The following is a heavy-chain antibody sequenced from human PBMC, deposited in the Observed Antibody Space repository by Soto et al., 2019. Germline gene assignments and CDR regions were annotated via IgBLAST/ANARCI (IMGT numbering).Heavy chain of an antibody. CDR2: ILPMFGAV. CDR1: GGTSSNFV. Sequence: QMQLVQSGAEVKKSGSSVKVSCKASGGTSSNFVITWVRQVPGQGLVWLGGILPMFGAVKYAQKFQDRLTITADRSTNTAAMELGSLRPDDTAVYYCARPKRSGYDRGDSYYHTMDVWGHGTTVTVS. V-gene: IGHV1-69*06. CDR3: ARPKRSGYDRGDSYYHTMDV. D-gene: IGHD2-21*02. J-gene: IGHJ6*02.